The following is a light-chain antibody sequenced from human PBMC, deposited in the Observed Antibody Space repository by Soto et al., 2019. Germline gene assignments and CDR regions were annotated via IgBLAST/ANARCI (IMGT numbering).Light chain of an antibody. CDR3: QQRSNWPLT. Sequence: IVLTQSPVTLSLSPGERATLSCRASQSVASSLAWYQQKPGQAPRLLIYDASNRATGIPARFSGSGSGTDFTLTISSLEPEDFAVYYCQQRSNWPLTFGGGTKV. CDR1: QSVASS. V-gene: IGKV3-11*01. CDR2: DAS. J-gene: IGKJ4*01.